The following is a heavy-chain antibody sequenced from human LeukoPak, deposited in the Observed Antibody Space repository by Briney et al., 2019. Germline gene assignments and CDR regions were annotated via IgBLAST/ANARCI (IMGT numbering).Heavy chain of an antibody. CDR2: ISSDGTYI. J-gene: IGHJ4*02. Sequence: PGGSLRLSCSASGFIFSRYWMHWVRQVPGKGLAWVSQISSDGTYIRYADSMKGRFIISRDNAKNTLFLQMNSLTAEDTAVYYCTRDQRGTYGCMESDFWGQGTLVTVSS. D-gene: IGHD3-3*01. CDR1: GFIFSRYW. V-gene: IGHV3-74*01. CDR3: TRDQRGTYGCMESDF.